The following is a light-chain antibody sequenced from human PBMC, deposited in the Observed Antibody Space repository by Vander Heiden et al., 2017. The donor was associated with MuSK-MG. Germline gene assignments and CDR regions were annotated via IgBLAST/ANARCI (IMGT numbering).Light chain of an antibody. CDR1: QSFLYSSNNKNY. V-gene: IGKV4-1*01. Sequence: IVLSPSPYSLAVCLGERATINCKSSQSFLYSSNNKNYLDWYQQKPGQPPKLLIYWASTRESGVPDRFSGSGSGTDFTLTISSLQAEDVAVYYCQQYYSTPPTFGGGTKVEIK. CDR3: QQYYSTPPT. J-gene: IGKJ4*01. CDR2: WAS.